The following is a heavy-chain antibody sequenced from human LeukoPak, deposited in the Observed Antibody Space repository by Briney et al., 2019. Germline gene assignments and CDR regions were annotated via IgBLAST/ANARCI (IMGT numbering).Heavy chain of an antibody. D-gene: IGHD3-22*01. CDR3: ARGPYSYDSSGAFDI. CDR2: INPNSGGT. J-gene: IGHJ3*02. CDR1: GYTFTGYY. V-gene: IGHV1-2*02. Sequence: EASVKVSCKASGYTFTGYYMHWVRQAPGQGLEWMGWINPNSGGTNYAQKFQGRVTMTRDTSISTAYMELSRLRSDDTAVYFCARGPYSYDSSGAFDIWGQGTMVTVSS.